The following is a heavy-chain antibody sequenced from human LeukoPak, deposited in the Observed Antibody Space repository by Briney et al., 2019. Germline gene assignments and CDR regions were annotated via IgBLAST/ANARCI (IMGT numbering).Heavy chain of an antibody. J-gene: IGHJ4*02. D-gene: IGHD3-22*01. Sequence: GASVKVSCKASGYTFTGYYMHWVRQAPGQGLEWMGRINPNSGGTNYAQKFQGRVTMTRDTSISTAYMELSRLRSDDTAVYYCARAYYDSSGYYLDYWGQGTLVTVSS. CDR2: INPNSGGT. CDR3: ARAYYDSSGYYLDY. V-gene: IGHV1-2*06. CDR1: GYTFTGYY.